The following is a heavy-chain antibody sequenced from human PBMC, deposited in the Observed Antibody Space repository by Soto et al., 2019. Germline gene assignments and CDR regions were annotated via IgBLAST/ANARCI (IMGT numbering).Heavy chain of an antibody. D-gene: IGHD6-19*01. CDR2: IWYDGSNK. J-gene: IGHJ4*02. CDR3: ARHFPSSGPFDY. V-gene: IGHV3-33*01. Sequence: GGSLRLSCAASGFTFSSYGMHWVRQAPGKGLEWVAVIWYDGSNKYYADSVKGRFTISRDNSKNTLYLQMNSLRAEDTAVYYCARHFPSSGPFDYWGQGTLVTVS. CDR1: GFTFSSYG.